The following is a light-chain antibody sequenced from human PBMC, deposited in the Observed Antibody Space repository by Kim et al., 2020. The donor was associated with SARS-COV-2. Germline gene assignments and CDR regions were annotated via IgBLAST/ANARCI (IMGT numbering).Light chain of an antibody. Sequence: DIQMTQSRSTLSASVGDRVTITCRASQSISSWLAWYQQKPGKAPKLLIYKASSLESGVPSRFSGSGSGTEFTLTISSLQPDDFATYYCKQYNSYSRTFGQGTKVDIK. V-gene: IGKV1-5*03. CDR1: QSISSW. CDR2: KAS. CDR3: KQYNSYSRT. J-gene: IGKJ1*01.